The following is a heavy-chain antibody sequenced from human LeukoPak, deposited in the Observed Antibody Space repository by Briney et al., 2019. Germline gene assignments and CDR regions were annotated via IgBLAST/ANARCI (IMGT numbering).Heavy chain of an antibody. J-gene: IGHJ4*03. V-gene: IGHV3-33*01. CDR2: LWSDGSAK. Sequence: GGSLRLSCAASGFSLTYYDMVWVRKAPGKGLEWVAVLWSDGSAKYYEDFVRGRFAVSRDKSNNTLYLEMNGLRAEDTAAYYCARNRDCYSDYWGQGTQVSVSS. D-gene: IGHD5-24*01. CDR3: ARNRDCYSDY. CDR1: GFSLTYYD.